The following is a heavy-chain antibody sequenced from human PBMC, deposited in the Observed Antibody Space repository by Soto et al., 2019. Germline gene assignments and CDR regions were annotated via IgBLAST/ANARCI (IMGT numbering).Heavy chain of an antibody. CDR3: ATSYDSGFDP. D-gene: IGHD5-12*01. CDR1: GYPFSKYG. J-gene: IGHJ5*02. Sequence: QLQLVQAGGEVKKPGASVRVSCEAYGYPFSKYGISWIRQAPGQGLEWMGWIKPDNGNTDYAQKVQGRVTMTTDTSSNPAYMELRSLRSDDTAVYYCATSYDSGFDPWGQGTLVSVSS. CDR2: IKPDNGNT. V-gene: IGHV1-18*04.